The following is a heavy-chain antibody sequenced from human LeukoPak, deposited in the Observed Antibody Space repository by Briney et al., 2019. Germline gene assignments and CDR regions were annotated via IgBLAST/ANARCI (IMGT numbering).Heavy chain of an antibody. CDR1: GGSISSSSYY. CDR2: IYYSGST. V-gene: IGHV4-39*01. D-gene: IGHD6-6*01. CDR3: ARPSSSLASWFDP. Sequence: SETLSLTCTVSGGSISSSSYYWGWIRQPPRKGLEWIGSIYYSGSTYYNPSLKSRVTISVDTSKNQFSLKLSSVTAADTAVYYCARPSSSLASWFDPWGQGTLVTVSS. J-gene: IGHJ5*02.